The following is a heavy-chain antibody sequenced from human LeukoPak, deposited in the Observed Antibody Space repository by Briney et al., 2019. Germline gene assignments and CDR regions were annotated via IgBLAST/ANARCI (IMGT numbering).Heavy chain of an antibody. V-gene: IGHV3-23*01. CDR1: GLTFSRYA. CDR2: ISESGSGT. J-gene: IGHJ4*02. Sequence: PGGSLRLSCAVSGLTFSRYAMSWVRQAPGKGLEWVSAISESGSGTYYADSVKGRFTISRDNSKNTLYLQMNSLRAEDTVVYYCALNYQHSSRRSRGFDYWGQGTLVTVSS. D-gene: IGHD6-13*01. CDR3: ALNYQHSSRRSRGFDY.